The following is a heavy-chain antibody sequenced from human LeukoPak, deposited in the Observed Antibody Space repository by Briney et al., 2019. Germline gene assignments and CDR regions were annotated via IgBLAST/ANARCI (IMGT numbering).Heavy chain of an antibody. Sequence: GESLKISCKGSGYSFTSYWIGWVRQMPGKGLEWMGIIYPGDSDTRYSPSFQGQVTISADKSISTAYLQWSSLKASDTAMYYCARTVEMATIGYYYMDVWGKGTRSPSP. D-gene: IGHD5-24*01. CDR2: IYPGDSDT. V-gene: IGHV5-51*01. J-gene: IGHJ6*03. CDR1: GYSFTSYW. CDR3: ARTVEMATIGYYYMDV.